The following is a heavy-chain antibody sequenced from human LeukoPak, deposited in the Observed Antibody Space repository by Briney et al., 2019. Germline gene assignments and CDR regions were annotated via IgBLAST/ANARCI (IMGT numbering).Heavy chain of an antibody. D-gene: IGHD5-12*01. Sequence: ASVKVSCKASGYTFTSYDINWVRQATGQGLEWMGWMNPNSGNTGYAQKFQGRVTMTRNTSISTAYMELSSLRSEDTAVYYCARSPKGELRDSGYDHGFDYWGQGNLVTVSS. V-gene: IGHV1-8*01. J-gene: IGHJ4*02. CDR1: GYTFTSYD. CDR2: MNPNSGNT. CDR3: ARSPKGELRDSGYDHGFDY.